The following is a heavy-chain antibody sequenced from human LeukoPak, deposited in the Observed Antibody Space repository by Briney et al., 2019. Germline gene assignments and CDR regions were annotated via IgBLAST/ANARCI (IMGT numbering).Heavy chain of an antibody. CDR3: ARIAVAEDYYFDY. CDR2: IYDSGST. D-gene: IGHD6-19*01. Sequence: PSETLSLTCTVSGGSISSNSYYWGWIRQPPGTGLEWIGGIYDSGSTYYNPSLKSRVTISVDTSKNQFSLNLRSVTAADTAVYYCARIAVAEDYYFDYWGQGTLVTVSS. V-gene: IGHV4-39*01. CDR1: GGSISSNSYY. J-gene: IGHJ4*02.